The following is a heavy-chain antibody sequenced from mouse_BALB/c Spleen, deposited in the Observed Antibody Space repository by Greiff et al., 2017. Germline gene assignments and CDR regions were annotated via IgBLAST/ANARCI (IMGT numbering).Heavy chain of an antibody. V-gene: IGHV1-67*01. CDR3: AREGEEGGFAY. J-gene: IGHJ3*01. CDR2: ISTYYGNT. CDR1: GYTFTDYA. Sequence: QVQLQQSGPELVRPGVSVKISCKGSGYTFTDYAMHWVKQSHAKSLEWIGVISTYYGNTNYNQKFKGKATMTVDKSSSTAYMELARLTSEDSAIYYCAREGEEGGFAYWGQGTLVTVSA.